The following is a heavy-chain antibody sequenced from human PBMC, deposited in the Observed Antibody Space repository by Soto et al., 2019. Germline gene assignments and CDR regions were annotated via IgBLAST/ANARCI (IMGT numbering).Heavy chain of an antibody. Sequence: ASVKVSCKASGGTFSSYAISWVRQAPGQGLEWMGGIIPIFGTANYAQKFQGRVTITADESTSTAYMELSSLRSEDTAVYYCARPQWQGPYYYGMDVWGQGTTVTVSS. J-gene: IGHJ6*02. CDR3: ARPQWQGPYYYGMDV. CDR1: GGTFSSYA. D-gene: IGHD6-19*01. V-gene: IGHV1-69*13. CDR2: IIPIFGTA.